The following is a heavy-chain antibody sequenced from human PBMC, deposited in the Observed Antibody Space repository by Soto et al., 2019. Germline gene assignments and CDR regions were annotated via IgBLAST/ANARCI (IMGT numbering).Heavy chain of an antibody. CDR1: GDTFSSYS. V-gene: IGHV1-69*13. J-gene: IGHJ6*02. CDR2: IVPIFGTT. Sequence: ASVKVSCKASGDTFSSYSISWVRQAPGQGLEWMGGIVPIFGTTVYAPRLQGRLTITADGPTSTSYMELSGLTFEDTAVYYCAANSLGGGSEGDVWGQGTTVTVSS. D-gene: IGHD3-10*01. CDR3: AANSLGGGSEGDV.